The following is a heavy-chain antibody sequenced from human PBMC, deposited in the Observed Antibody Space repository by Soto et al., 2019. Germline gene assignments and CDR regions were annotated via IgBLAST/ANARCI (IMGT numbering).Heavy chain of an antibody. D-gene: IGHD3-16*02. J-gene: IGHJ5*02. Sequence: AGSLRLTCTASGFTFNYTCESWVRHPPAQGRERVGRRRIKYSGGTADYAGPEKGRFTISSDDSKLALYEQMNSMKTEDAAVYYCITVIPKGKCALGPWGQGTMVTVSS. CDR2: RRIKYSGGTA. V-gene: IGHV3-15*05. CDR1: GFTFNYTC. CDR3: ITVIPKGKCALGP.